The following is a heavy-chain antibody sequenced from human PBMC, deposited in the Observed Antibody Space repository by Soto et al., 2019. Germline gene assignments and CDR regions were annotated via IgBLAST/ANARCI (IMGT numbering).Heavy chain of an antibody. CDR3: AKAARVYTSSSGNDF. J-gene: IGHJ4*02. V-gene: IGHV3-23*01. CDR2: ITGRGAST. CDR1: GFTFSSYA. D-gene: IGHD6-6*01. Sequence: VQLLESGGGLIQPGGSLRLSCAASGFTFSSYAISWVRQAPWQGLEWVSTITGRGASTYYADSVKGRFTISRDNSENALYLQMNSLRAEDTAFYYGAKAARVYTSSSGNDFWGQGTLVTVSS.